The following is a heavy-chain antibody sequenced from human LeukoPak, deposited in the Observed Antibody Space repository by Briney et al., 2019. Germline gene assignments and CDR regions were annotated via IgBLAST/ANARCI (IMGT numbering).Heavy chain of an antibody. CDR2: ISSSSSYI. D-gene: IGHD3-16*01. CDR3: ARWGIAETGN. V-gene: IGHV3-21*01. J-gene: IGHJ4*02. CDR1: GFIVTNSY. Sequence: GGSLRLSCTASGFIVTNSYINWVRQAPGKGLEWVSSISSSSSYIYYADSVKGRFTISRDNAKNSLYLQMNSLRAEDTAVYYCARWGIAETGNWGQGTLVTVSS.